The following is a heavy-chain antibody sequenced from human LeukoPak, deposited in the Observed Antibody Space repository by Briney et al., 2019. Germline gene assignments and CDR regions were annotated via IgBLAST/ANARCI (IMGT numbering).Heavy chain of an antibody. CDR1: AFNFTAYW. V-gene: IGHV3-74*01. Sequence: GGSLRLSYGSTAFNFTAYWMHWVRQDPRQGLLWVARINSDGTTTNYADSVKGRFTISRDNAKNTLFLQMNSLRAEDTAVYFCAVSNGGYGPWGQGALVTVSS. CDR2: INSDGTTT. D-gene: IGHD5-12*01. CDR3: AVSNGGYGP. J-gene: IGHJ5*02.